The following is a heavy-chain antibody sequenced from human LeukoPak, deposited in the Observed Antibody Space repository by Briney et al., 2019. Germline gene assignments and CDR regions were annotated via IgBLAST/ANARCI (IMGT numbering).Heavy chain of an antibody. CDR2: IYYSGST. CDR1: GGSISSSSYY. J-gene: IGHJ5*02. Sequence: KSSETLSLTCTVSGGSISSSSYYWGWSRQPPGKGLEWIGSIYYSGSTYYNPSLKSRVTISVDTSKNQFSLKLSSVTAADTAVYYCARGDYDFWSGYLILNWFDPWGQGTLVTASS. D-gene: IGHD3-3*01. V-gene: IGHV4-39*01. CDR3: ARGDYDFWSGYLILNWFDP.